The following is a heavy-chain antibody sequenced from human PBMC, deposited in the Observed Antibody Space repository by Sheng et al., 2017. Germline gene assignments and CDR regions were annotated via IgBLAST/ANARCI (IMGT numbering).Heavy chain of an antibody. CDR3: ARTSPSDY. CDR2: ISFDGSNK. Sequence: QVQLVESGGGVVQPGRSLRLSCAASGFTLSNYGMHWVRQAPGKGLEWVSFISFDGSNKYYADSVKGRFTISRDNSKNTLYLQTSNLRPEDTAVYYCARTSPSDYWGQGTLVIRLL. V-gene: IGHV3-30*03. J-gene: IGHJ4*02. CDR1: GFTLSNYG.